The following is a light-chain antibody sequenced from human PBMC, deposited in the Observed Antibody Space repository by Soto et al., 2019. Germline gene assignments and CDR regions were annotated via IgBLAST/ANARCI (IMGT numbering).Light chain of an antibody. CDR3: QQRTDRPPWT. J-gene: IGKJ1*01. V-gene: IGKV3-11*01. CDR1: QSIGLA. CDR2: DAS. Sequence: IVMTQSPATLSVSPGERATFSCRASQSIGLAIAWYQHKPGQAPRLLIFDASQRATGIPARFRGSGSGTDFTLSISSLEPEDFAVYYCQQRTDRPPWTFGQGTKVDIK.